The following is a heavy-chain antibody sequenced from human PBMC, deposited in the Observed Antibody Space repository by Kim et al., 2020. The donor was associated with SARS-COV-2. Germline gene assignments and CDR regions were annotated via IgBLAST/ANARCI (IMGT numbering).Heavy chain of an antibody. CDR2: IGGDETT. Sequence: GGSLRLSCAASGFAFMPTAMNWVRQSPGKGLEWVSGIGGDETTHYGDSVKGRFTISKDKFKKTLYLQMNNLRVDDTAIYYCEKDLWDYSANAHWGQGTLVTVSS. CDR1: GFAFMPTA. D-gene: IGHD2-21*01. J-gene: IGHJ4*02. V-gene: IGHV3-23*01. CDR3: EKDLWDYSANAH.